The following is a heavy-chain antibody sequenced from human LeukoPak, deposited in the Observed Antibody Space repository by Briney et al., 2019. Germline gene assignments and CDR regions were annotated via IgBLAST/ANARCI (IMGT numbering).Heavy chain of an antibody. CDR3: AKSASVWNDAHLLDY. CDR1: GFIFSSYG. D-gene: IGHD1-1*01. V-gene: IGHV3-30*02. Sequence: GGSLRPSCAASGFIFSSYGMHWVRQAPGKGLEWVAFIRYDGSDKYSADSVKGRFTISRDNSKSTLYLQMNSLRAEDTAMYYCAKSASVWNDAHLLDYWGQGTLVTVST. J-gene: IGHJ4*02. CDR2: IRYDGSDK.